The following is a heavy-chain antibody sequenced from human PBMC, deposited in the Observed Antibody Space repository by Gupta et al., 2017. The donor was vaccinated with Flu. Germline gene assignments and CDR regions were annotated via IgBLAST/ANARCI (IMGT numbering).Heavy chain of an antibody. CDR1: GYTFTSYY. J-gene: IGHJ4*02. D-gene: IGHD3-10*01. V-gene: IGHV1-46*01. CDR3: ARDLVTMVRGVISRIDY. Sequence: QVQLVQSGAEVKKPGASVKVSCKASGYTFTSYYMHWVRQAPGQGLEWMGIINPSGGSTSYAQKFQGRVTMTRDTSTSTVYMELSSLRSEDTAVYYCARDLVTMVRGVISRIDYWGQGTLVTVSS. CDR2: INPSGGST.